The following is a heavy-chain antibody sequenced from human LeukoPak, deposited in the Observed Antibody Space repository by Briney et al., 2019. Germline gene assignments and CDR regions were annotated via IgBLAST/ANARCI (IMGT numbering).Heavy chain of an antibody. J-gene: IGHJ4*02. Sequence: SETLSLTCTVSGGSIRNYYWSWIRQPPGRGLQWIGYIFYNGNTNYNPSLKSRLTISVDMSKNHFSLKLSSVTAADTAIYYCARHKDSGDYPLDYWGQGILVSVSS. D-gene: IGHD4-17*01. V-gene: IGHV4-59*01. CDR1: GGSIRNYY. CDR2: IFYNGNT. CDR3: ARHKDSGDYPLDY.